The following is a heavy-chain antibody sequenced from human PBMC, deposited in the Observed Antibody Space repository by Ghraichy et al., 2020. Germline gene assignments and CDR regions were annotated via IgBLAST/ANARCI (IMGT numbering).Heavy chain of an antibody. CDR3: ARTTYYYDSSGYYLDYFDS. J-gene: IGHJ4*02. V-gene: IGHV2-70*04. D-gene: IGHD3-22*01. CDR1: GFSFSISGMR. CDR2: IDWDDNK. Sequence: SGPTLVKPPQTLTLTCTFSGFSFSISGMRVSWIRQPPGKALEWLARIDWDDNKFYSTSLKTRLTISKDTSKNQVVLTMTNMDPVDTATYYCARTTYYYDSSGYYLDYFDSWGQGTLVTVSS.